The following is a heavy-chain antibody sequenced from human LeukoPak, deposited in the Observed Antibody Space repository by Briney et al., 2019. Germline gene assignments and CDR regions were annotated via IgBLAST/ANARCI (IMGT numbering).Heavy chain of an antibody. CDR2: INPNSGGT. CDR1: GYTFTGYY. J-gene: IGHJ4*02. CDR3: AREEQWPTRIIDY. Sequence: ASVKVSCKASGYTFTGYYMHWVRQAPGQGLEWMGWINPNSGGTNYAQKFQGRVTMTRDTSISTAYMELSRLRSDDTAVYYCAREEQWPTRIIDYWGQGTLVTVSS. D-gene: IGHD6-19*01. V-gene: IGHV1-2*02.